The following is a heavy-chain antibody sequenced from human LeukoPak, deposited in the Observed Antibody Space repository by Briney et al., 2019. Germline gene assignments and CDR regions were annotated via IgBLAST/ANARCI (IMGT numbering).Heavy chain of an antibody. Sequence: GGSLRLSCAASGFTFSRYAMSWVRQAPGKGLEWVSGITGSGSGTYYADSVKGQFTISRDNAKNTLYLQMNSLRAEDTAVYYCAKSGDGRTDYWGQGTLVTVSS. D-gene: IGHD3-10*01. CDR3: AKSGDGRTDY. V-gene: IGHV3-23*01. J-gene: IGHJ4*02. CDR2: ITGSGSGT. CDR1: GFTFSRYA.